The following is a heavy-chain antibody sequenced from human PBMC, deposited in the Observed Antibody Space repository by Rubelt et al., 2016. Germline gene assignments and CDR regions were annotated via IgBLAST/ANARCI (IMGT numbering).Heavy chain of an antibody. CDR1: GYTFISYY. Sequence: QVQLVQSGAEVKKPGASVKVSCKASGYTFISYYIHWVRQAPGQGLEWMGMINTSGGITSYAQKLQGRVTMTRDTSTSTVYMEVSSLRSEDTAVYYCAREHVIMVRGFDYWGQGTLVTVSS. V-gene: IGHV1-46*04. D-gene: IGHD3-10*01. J-gene: IGHJ4*02. CDR3: AREHVIMVRGFDY. CDR2: INTSGGIT.